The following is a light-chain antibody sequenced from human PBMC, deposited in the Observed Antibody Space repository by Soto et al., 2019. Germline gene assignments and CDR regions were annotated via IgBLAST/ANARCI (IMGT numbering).Light chain of an antibody. CDR2: LGS. V-gene: IGKV2-28*01. CDR3: MQGLQPTWT. J-gene: IGKJ1*01. CDR1: QSLLHSNGYNY. Sequence: DIVMTQSPLSLPVTPGEPASISCRSSQSLLHSNGYNYLDWYLQKPGQSPQLLIYLGSNPASGDPDSFSRSVTGSDFTLKISRVEAEDVGVYYCMQGLQPTWTFGQGTKVEIK.